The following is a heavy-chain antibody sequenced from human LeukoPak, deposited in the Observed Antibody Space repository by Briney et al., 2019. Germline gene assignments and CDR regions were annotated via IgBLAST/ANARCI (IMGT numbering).Heavy chain of an antibody. Sequence: SVKVSCKASGGTFSSYAISWVRQAPGQGLEWMGRIIPIFCTANYAQKFQGRGTITTDESTSTAYLELSSLRSEDTAVYYCARDPSSSWSYNWFDPWGQGTLVTVSS. CDR1: GGTFSSYA. CDR3: ARDPSSSWSYNWFDP. V-gene: IGHV1-69*05. CDR2: IIPIFCTA. D-gene: IGHD6-13*01. J-gene: IGHJ5*02.